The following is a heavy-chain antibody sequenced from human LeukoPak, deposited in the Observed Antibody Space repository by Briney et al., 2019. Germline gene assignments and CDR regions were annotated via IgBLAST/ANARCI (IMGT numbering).Heavy chain of an antibody. CDR3: ARDNSVRDEAWWFNP. CDR1: GFTFTSSA. Sequence: ASVKVSRKASGFTFTSSAMQWVRQARGQRLEWIGWIVVGSGNTNYAQKFQERVTITRDMSTSTAYMELSSLRSEDTAVYYCARDNSVRDEAWWFNPWGQGTLVTVSS. D-gene: IGHD5-24*01. J-gene: IGHJ5*02. CDR2: IVVGSGNT. V-gene: IGHV1-58*02.